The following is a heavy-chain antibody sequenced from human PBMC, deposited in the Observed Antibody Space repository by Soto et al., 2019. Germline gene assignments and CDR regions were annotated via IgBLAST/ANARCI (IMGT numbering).Heavy chain of an antibody. J-gene: IGHJ6*02. CDR3: ASGKTGTTLSYYYYYGMGV. D-gene: IGHD1-1*01. V-gene: IGHV4-31*03. CDR1: GGSISSGGYY. CDR2: IYYSGST. Sequence: KPSETLSLTCTVSGGSISSGGYYWSWIRQHPGKGLEWIGYIYYSGSTYYNPSLKSRVTISVDTSKNQFSLKLSSVTAADTAVYYCASGKTGTTLSYYYYYGMGVWGQGTTVTVSS.